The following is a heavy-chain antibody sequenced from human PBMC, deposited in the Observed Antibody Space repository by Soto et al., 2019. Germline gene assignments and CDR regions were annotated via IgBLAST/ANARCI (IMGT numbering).Heavy chain of an antibody. CDR3: TRHMVSPGSGYFSGAY. CDR1: GYSFSTYS. V-gene: IGHV5-51*01. CDR2: IYPADSET. J-gene: IGHJ4*02. Sequence: XESLEISGKSSGYSFSTYSIAWVRQMPGKGLEWVGLIYPADSETKYSPAFQGRVTISADKSITTTYLQWSSLKASDSAIYYCTRHMVSPGSGYFSGAYWGQGTLVTVSS. D-gene: IGHD5-12*01.